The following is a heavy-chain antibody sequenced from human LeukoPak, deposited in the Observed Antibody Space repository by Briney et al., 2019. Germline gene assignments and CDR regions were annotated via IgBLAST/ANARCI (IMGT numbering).Heavy chain of an antibody. J-gene: IGHJ3*02. D-gene: IGHD5-12*01. CDR3: ARSDIVATIDAFDI. CDR1: GFTFSSYG. V-gene: IGHV3-33*01. Sequence: PGGSLRLSCAASGFTFSSYGMHWVRQAPGKGLEWVAVIWYDGSNKYYADSVKGRFTTSRNNSKNTLYLQMSSLRAEDTAVYHCARSDIVATIDAFDIWGQGTMVTVSS. CDR2: IWYDGSNK.